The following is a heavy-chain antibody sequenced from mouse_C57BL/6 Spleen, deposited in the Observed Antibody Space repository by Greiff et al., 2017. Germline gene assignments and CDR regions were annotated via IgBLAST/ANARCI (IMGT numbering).Heavy chain of an antibody. CDR3: ARAAGSSLWNFDV. CDR1: GFNFNDYY. J-gene: IGHJ1*03. V-gene: IGHV14-2*01. D-gene: IGHD1-1*01. Sequence: EVQLQQSGAELVKPGASVKLSCTASGFNFNDYYMHWVKQRPDQGLEWIGRIHPSDGDTNYAPKFQGKATITADTSSNTAYLQLSSLTSEDTAVYYGARAAGSSLWNFDVWGTGTTVTVSS. CDR2: IHPSDGDT.